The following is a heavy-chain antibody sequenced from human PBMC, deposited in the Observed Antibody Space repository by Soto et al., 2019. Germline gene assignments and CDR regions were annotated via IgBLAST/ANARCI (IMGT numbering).Heavy chain of an antibody. D-gene: IGHD3-22*01. CDR1: GFTFSSYA. CDR3: AKVIYYYDSSGGDY. CDR2: ISGSGGST. Sequence: GGSLRLSCAASGFTFSSYAMSWVRQAPGKGLEWVSAISGSGGSTYYADSVKGRFTISRDNSKNTLYLQMNSLRAEDTAVYYCAKVIYYYDSSGGDYWGQGTLVTVSS. V-gene: IGHV3-23*01. J-gene: IGHJ4*02.